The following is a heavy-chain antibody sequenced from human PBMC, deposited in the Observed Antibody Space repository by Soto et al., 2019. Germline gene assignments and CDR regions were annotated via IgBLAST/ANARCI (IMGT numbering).Heavy chain of an antibody. CDR1: GYTFTGYY. V-gene: IGHV1-2*04. J-gene: IGHJ6*02. Sequence: ASVTVSCKASGYTFTGYYMHRLRQAPGQGLEWMGWINPNSGGTNYAQKFQGWVTMTRDTSISTAYMELSRLRSDDTAVYYCERGSIPYGMDVWGQGTTVSVSS. CDR2: INPNSGGT. D-gene: IGHD3-3*02. CDR3: ERGSIPYGMDV.